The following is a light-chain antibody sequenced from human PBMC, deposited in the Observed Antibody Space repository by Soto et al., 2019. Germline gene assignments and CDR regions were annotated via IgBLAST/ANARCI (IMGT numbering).Light chain of an antibody. V-gene: IGKV2D-30*01. Sequence: DVVVTQSPLSLSVTLGQPASISCRCSQSLVYSDGRTYLTWFHQRPGQSPRRLIYKVSNLDSGVPDRFSGSGSGTEFTLTISRVEAEDVGLYYCMQGTHVPFIFGQGTRLEIK. CDR1: QSLVYSDGRTY. J-gene: IGKJ5*01. CDR2: KVS. CDR3: MQGTHVPFI.